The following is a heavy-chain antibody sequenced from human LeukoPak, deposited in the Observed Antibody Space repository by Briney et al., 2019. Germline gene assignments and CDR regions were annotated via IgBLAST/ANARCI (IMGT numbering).Heavy chain of an antibody. V-gene: IGHV3-30-3*01. D-gene: IGHD3-22*01. CDR2: ISYDGSNK. CDR3: ARENFAVSSGYPFDY. Sequence: GGSLRLSCAASGFTFSSYAMHWVRQAPGKGLEWVAVISYDGSNKYYADSVKGRFTISRDNSKNTLYLQMNSLRAEDTAVYYCARENFAVSSGYPFDYWGQGTLVTVSS. J-gene: IGHJ4*02. CDR1: GFTFSSYA.